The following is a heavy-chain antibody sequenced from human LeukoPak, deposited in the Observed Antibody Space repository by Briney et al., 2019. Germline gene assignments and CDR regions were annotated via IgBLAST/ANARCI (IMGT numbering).Heavy chain of an antibody. CDR1: GFTVSSNY. D-gene: IGHD2-15*01. V-gene: IGHV3-53*01. CDR3: AKVRSAVVAAATNY. Sequence: GGSLRLSCAASGFTVSSNYMSWVRQAPGKGLEWVSVIYSGGSTYYADSVKGRFTISRDNSKNTLYLQMNSLRAEDTAVYYCAKVRSAVVAAATNYWGQGTLVTVSS. J-gene: IGHJ4*02. CDR2: IYSGGST.